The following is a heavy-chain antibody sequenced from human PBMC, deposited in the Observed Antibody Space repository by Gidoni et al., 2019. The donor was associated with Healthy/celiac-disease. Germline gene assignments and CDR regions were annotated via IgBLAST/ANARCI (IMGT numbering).Heavy chain of an antibody. CDR2: ISSNGGST. CDR1: GVTFSSDA. Sequence: EVQLVESGEGLLQPGGSLRLSCAASGVTFSSDAMHCVRQAPGKGLEYVSAISSNGGSTYYADSVKGRFTITRDNSKNTLYLQMGSLRAEDMAVYYCARVGYCSGGSCYVPGVGAFDIWGQGTMVTVSS. CDR3: ARVGYCSGGSCYVPGVGAFDI. D-gene: IGHD2-15*01. J-gene: IGHJ3*02. V-gene: IGHV3-64*02.